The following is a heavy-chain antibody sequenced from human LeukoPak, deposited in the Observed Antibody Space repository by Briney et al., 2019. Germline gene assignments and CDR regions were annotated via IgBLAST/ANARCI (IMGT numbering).Heavy chain of an antibody. Sequence: GGSLRLSCAGSGFTFSSYWMHWVRQAPGKGLVWVSRIKSDGSSTSYADSVKGRFTIARDNAKNSLYLQMNSLGAEDTAVYYCVRVRYCSSTNCHGGWFDPWGQGTLVTVSS. D-gene: IGHD2-2*01. J-gene: IGHJ5*02. CDR3: VRVRYCSSTNCHGGWFDP. V-gene: IGHV3-74*01. CDR2: IKSDGSST. CDR1: GFTFSSYW.